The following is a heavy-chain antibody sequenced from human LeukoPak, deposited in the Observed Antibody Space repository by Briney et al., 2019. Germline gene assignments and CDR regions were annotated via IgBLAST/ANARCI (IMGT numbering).Heavy chain of an antibody. CDR3: ARDRVLRRGPHSSWYGY. Sequence: ASVKVSCKASGYTFTGYYMHWVRQAPGQGLEWMGWINPNSGGTNYAQKFQGRVTMTRDTSISTAYMELSRLRSDDTAVYYCARDRVLRRGPHSSWYGYWGQGTLVTVSS. D-gene: IGHD6-13*01. J-gene: IGHJ4*02. CDR1: GYTFTGYY. V-gene: IGHV1-2*02. CDR2: INPNSGGT.